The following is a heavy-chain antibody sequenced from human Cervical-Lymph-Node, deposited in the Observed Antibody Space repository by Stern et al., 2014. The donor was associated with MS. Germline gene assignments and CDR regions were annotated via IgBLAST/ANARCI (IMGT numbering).Heavy chain of an antibody. CDR2: VYYRGDT. CDR3: VRRSDWFDY. CDR1: GGSITDYF. V-gene: IGHV4-59*01. Sequence: QVQLQESGPGLVKPSETLSLTCTVSGGSITDYFWTWIRQPPGKTLEWIGNVYYRGDTYSNPSLTSRVTISVDTSKKQVSLKLMSVTAADTAVYFCVRRSDWFDYWGQGILVTVSS. D-gene: IGHD3-9*01. J-gene: IGHJ4*02.